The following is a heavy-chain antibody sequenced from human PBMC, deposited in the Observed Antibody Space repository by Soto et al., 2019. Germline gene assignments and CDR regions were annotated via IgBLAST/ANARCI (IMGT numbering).Heavy chain of an antibody. CDR2: IYTSGST. CDR3: ARRSCGDECHRYFDY. CDR1: GDSISSSNYY. V-gene: IGHV4-39*01. D-gene: IGHD2-21*01. Sequence: PSETLSLTCTVSGDSISSSNYYWGCIRQPPGKGLEWIANIYTSGSTYYNPSLKSRVTMSVDTSKTQFSLRLSSVNAADTDVYYCARRSCGDECHRYFDYWSQGTLVTDSS. J-gene: IGHJ4*02.